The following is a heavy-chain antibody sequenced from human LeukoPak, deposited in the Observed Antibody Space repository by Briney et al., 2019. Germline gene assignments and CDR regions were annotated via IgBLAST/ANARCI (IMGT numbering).Heavy chain of an antibody. Sequence: GGCLRLSCEASGFTFSSNAMGWVRQAPGKGLEWVSSISDSGSKTYYADSVKGRFTISRDNSKNTLYLQMNSLRAEDTARYYYATTGLDWLYYFDYWGQGTLVTVSS. CDR1: GFTFSSNA. CDR3: ATTGLDWLYYFDY. J-gene: IGHJ4*02. V-gene: IGHV3-23*01. CDR2: ISDSGSKT. D-gene: IGHD3-9*01.